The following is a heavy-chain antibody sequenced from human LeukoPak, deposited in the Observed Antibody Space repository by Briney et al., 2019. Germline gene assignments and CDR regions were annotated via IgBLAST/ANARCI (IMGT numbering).Heavy chain of an antibody. J-gene: IGHJ4*02. CDR2: ISSSSSSI. CDR1: GFTFRSYT. Sequence: GGSLRLSCAASGFTFRSYTMNWVRHAPGKGLEWVSSISSSSSSIYYADSAKGRFTISRDNAKKSLYLQMNSLRAEDTAMYYCARGFCTSTSCYGSYWGQGTLVTVSS. CDR3: ARGFCTSTSCYGSY. V-gene: IGHV3-21*01. D-gene: IGHD2-2*01.